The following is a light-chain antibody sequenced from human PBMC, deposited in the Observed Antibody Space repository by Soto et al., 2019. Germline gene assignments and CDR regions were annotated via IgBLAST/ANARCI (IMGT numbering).Light chain of an antibody. CDR1: SSNIGSNT. Sequence: QSVLTQPPSASGTPGQRVTISCSGSSSNIGSNTVNWYQQLPGTAPKLLIYSNNRRPSGVPDRFSGSKSGTSASLAISGLQSEDEADYYCAAWDDSLNSVVFGGGTQLTVL. CDR3: AAWDDSLNSVV. V-gene: IGLV1-44*01. CDR2: SNN. J-gene: IGLJ2*01.